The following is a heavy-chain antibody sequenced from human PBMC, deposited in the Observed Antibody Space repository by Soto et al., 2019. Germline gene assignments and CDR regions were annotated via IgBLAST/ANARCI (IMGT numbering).Heavy chain of an antibody. V-gene: IGHV1-69*13. CDR3: ARETELGTPFDY. CDR2: IIPIFGTA. CDR1: GSTFSSYA. D-gene: IGHD1-7*01. J-gene: IGHJ4*02. Sequence: ASVKVSCKASGSTFSSYAISWVRQAPGQGLGWMGGIIPIFGTANYAQKFQGRVTITADESTSTAYMELSSLRSEDTAVYYCARETELGTPFDYWGQGTLVTVSS.